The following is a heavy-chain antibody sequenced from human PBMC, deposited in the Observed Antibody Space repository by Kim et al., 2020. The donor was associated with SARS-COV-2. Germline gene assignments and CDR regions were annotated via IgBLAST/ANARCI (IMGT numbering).Heavy chain of an antibody. CDR2: ISYDGSNK. D-gene: IGHD3-16*01. Sequence: GGSLRLSCAASGFTFSSYAMHWVRQAPGKGLEWVALISYDGSNKYYVDSVKGRFTISRDNSKNTLYLQMNSLRAEDTAVYYCARDGGGWFDPWGQGTLVTASS. CDR3: ARDGGGWFDP. J-gene: IGHJ5*02. CDR1: GFTFSSYA. V-gene: IGHV3-30*04.